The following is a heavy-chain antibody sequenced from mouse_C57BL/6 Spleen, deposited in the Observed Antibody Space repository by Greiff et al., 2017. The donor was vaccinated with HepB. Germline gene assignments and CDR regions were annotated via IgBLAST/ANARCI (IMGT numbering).Heavy chain of an antibody. V-gene: IGHV5-4*03. CDR2: ISDGGSYT. CDR3: ARNYYGSSDPLFDY. CDR1: GFTFSSYA. D-gene: IGHD1-1*01. J-gene: IGHJ2*01. Sequence: EVMLVESGGGLVKPGGSLKLSCAASGFTFSSYAMSWVRQTPEKRLEWVATISDGGSYTYYPDNVKGRFTISRDNAKNNLYLQMSHLKSEDTAMYYCARNYYGSSDPLFDYWGQGTTLTVSS.